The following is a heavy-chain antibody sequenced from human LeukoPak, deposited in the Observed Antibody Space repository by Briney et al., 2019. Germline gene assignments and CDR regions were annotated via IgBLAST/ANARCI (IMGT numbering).Heavy chain of an antibody. V-gene: IGHV3-74*01. CDR2: INSDGSST. Sequence: PGGSLRLSCAASGFTFSSYWMHWVRQAPGKGLVWVSRINSDGSSTSYADSVKGRFTISRDNAKNTLYLQINSLRAEDTAVYYCARVSPEGDYDYWGQGTLVTVSS. CDR1: GFTFSSYW. CDR3: ARVSPEGDYDY. D-gene: IGHD4-17*01. J-gene: IGHJ4*02.